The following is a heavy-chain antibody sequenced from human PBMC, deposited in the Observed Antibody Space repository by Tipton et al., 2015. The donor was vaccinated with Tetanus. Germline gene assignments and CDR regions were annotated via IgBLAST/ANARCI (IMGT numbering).Heavy chain of an antibody. D-gene: IGHD3-10*01. CDR3: ARGGTMVHGVILQDHFYY. CDR1: GDSISSAGYS. V-gene: IGHV4-30-2*01. CDR2: IYHNGGT. Sequence: TLSLTCAVSGDSISSAGYSWSWIRQPPGKGLKWIGFIYHNGGTYYNPSLKSRATISVDRSKNQFSLKLSSVTAADTAVYFCARGGTMVHGVILQDHFYYWGQGTLVTVSS. J-gene: IGHJ4*02.